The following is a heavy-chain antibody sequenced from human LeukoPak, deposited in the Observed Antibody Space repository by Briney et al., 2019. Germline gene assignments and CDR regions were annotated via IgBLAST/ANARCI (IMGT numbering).Heavy chain of an antibody. CDR3: ARDPERYYYDSSGYNYFDY. CDR1: GYTFTSYY. CDR2: INPSGGST. Sequence: ASVKVSCKASGYTFTSYYMHWVRQAPGQGLEWMGIINPSGGSTSYAQKFQGRVTMTRDMSTSTAYMELRSLRSDDTAVYYCARDPERYYYDSSGYNYFDYWGQGTLVTVSS. D-gene: IGHD3-22*01. V-gene: IGHV1-46*01. J-gene: IGHJ4*02.